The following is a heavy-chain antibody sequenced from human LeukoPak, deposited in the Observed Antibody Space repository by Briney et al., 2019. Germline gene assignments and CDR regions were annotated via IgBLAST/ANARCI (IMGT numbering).Heavy chain of an antibody. V-gene: IGHV4-34*01. CDR2: INHSGST. CDR3: ARGGRYCSSTSCYKRKDFDY. J-gene: IGHJ4*02. CDR1: GGSFSGYY. Sequence: SETLSLTCAVYGGSFSGYYWSWIRQPPGMGLEWIGEINHSGSTNYNPSLKSRVTISVDTSKNQFSLKLSSVTAADTAVYYCARGGRYCSSTSCYKRKDFDYWGQGTLVTVSS. D-gene: IGHD2-2*02.